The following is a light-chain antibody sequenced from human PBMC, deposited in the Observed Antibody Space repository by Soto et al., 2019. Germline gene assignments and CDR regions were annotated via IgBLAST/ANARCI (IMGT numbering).Light chain of an antibody. V-gene: IGLV1-44*01. CDR1: SSNIGSNT. CDR2: GNN. J-gene: IGLJ2*01. Sequence: QSVLTQPPSASGTPGQRVTISCSGSSSNIGSNTVNWYQQLPGTAPKLLISGNNQRPSGVPDRFSGSKSGTSASLAISGLQSEDEADYYCAAWDDNRNGVVFGGGTKLTVL. CDR3: AAWDDNRNGVV.